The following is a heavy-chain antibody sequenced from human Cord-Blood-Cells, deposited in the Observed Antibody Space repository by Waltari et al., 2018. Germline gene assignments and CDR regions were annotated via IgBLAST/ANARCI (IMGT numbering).Heavy chain of an antibody. CDR1: GYTFTGYY. Sequence: QVQLVQSGAEVKKPGASVKASCKASGYTFTGYYMHWVRQAPGQGLEWMGWINPNSGGTNYAQKFQGWVTMTRDTSISTAYMELSRLRSDDTAVYYCARALYSSSWYRGALFDYWGQGTLVTVSS. CDR3: ARALYSSSWYRGALFDY. J-gene: IGHJ4*02. CDR2: INPNSGGT. V-gene: IGHV1-2*04. D-gene: IGHD6-13*01.